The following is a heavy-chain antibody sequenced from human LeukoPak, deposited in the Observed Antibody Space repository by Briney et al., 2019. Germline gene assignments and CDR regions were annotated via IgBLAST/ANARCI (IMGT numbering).Heavy chain of an antibody. CDR1: GGSISSYY. D-gene: IGHD2-2*01. CDR2: IYYSGST. Sequence: PETLSLTCTVSGGSISSYYWSWIRQPPGKGLEWIGYIYYSGSTNYNPSLKSRVTISVDTSKNQFSLKLSSVTAADTAVYYCARSGYCSSTSRPPHLLPDYWGQGTLVTVSS. J-gene: IGHJ4*02. V-gene: IGHV4-59*01. CDR3: ARSGYCSSTSRPPHLLPDY.